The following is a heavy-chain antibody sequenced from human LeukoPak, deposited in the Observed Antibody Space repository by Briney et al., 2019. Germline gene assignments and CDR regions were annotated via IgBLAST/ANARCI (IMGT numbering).Heavy chain of an antibody. V-gene: IGHV3-49*03. Sequence: GGSLRLSCTASGFTFGDYAMSWIRQAPGKGREWVGFIRSKAYGETADYAASVKGRFTISRDDSKAIAYLQMNSLKTEDTAVYHCTRDRGAYNLYDYWGQGTLVTVSS. D-gene: IGHD1-1*01. J-gene: IGHJ4*02. CDR1: GFTFGDYA. CDR3: TRDRGAYNLYDY. CDR2: IRSKAYGETA.